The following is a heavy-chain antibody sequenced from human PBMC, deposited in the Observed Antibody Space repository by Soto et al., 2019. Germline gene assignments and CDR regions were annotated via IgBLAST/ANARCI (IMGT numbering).Heavy chain of an antibody. CDR2: INPILSMS. V-gene: IGHV1-69*02. Sequence: QVQLVQSGAEVKRPGSSVKVSCKASGDTFTFYSINWVRQAPGLGLEWMGRINPILSMSNYAQRFQGRVTMTADKXTSTAYMELSSLRSEDTAIYYCASSYGSGYRAFDSWGQGALVTVSS. D-gene: IGHD3-10*01. CDR3: ASSYGSGYRAFDS. CDR1: GDTFTFYS. J-gene: IGHJ4*02.